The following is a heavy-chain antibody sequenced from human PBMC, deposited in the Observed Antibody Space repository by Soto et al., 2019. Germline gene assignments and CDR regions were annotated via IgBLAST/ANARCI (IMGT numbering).Heavy chain of an antibody. CDR1: GGFIISYY. J-gene: IGHJ5*02. V-gene: IGHV4-59*01. CDR3: ARYGSGSSVWFDP. CDR2: IYYSGST. D-gene: IGHD3-10*01. Sequence: SETLSLTCTVSGGFIISYYWSWSRQPPGKGLEWIGYIYYSGSTNYNPSLKSRVTISVDTSKNQFSLKLSSVTAADTAVYYCARYGSGSSVWFDPWGQGTLVTVSS.